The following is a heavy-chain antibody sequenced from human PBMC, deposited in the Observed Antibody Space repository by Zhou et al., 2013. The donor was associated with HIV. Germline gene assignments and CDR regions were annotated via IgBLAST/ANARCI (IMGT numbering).Heavy chain of an antibody. D-gene: IGHD5-18*01. CDR2: IVPSFGSP. Sequence: QVQLVQSGAEVKKPGSSVKVSCKASVDTFSRHAISWVRQAPGQGFEWMGRIVPSFGSPHYGQKFQGRVTIAADASTSTVYMELSSLRSEDTAVYYCATSRDTAMPYYYYMDVWGKGTTVTVSS. CDR1: VDTFSRHA. V-gene: IGHV1-69*15. J-gene: IGHJ6*03. CDR3: ATSRDTAMPYYYYMDV.